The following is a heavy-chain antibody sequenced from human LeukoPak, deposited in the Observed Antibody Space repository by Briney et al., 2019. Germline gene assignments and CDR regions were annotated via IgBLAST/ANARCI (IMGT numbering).Heavy chain of an antibody. J-gene: IGHJ3*02. CDR3: ARRVTSPLDAFDI. Sequence: SETLSLTCTVSGGSISSYYWNWMRQPPGKGLEWIGYLYNSGSTNYNPSLKSRLTISLDMSKNQLSLKLTSVTAADTAVYYRARRVTSPLDAFDIWGQGTTVTVSS. CDR1: GGSISSYY. CDR2: LYNSGST. V-gene: IGHV4-59*01. D-gene: IGHD1-26*01.